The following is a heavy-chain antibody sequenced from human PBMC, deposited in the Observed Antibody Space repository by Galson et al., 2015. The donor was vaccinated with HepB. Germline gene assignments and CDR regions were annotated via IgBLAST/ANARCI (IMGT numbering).Heavy chain of an antibody. CDR3: AKETNARVVVTASLDY. Sequence: SLRLFCAASGFTFSSYALCWVRQAPGKGLVWVSAVSGRGGSTYYAASVKSRFTISRDNSKNTLSLQMNSLRAEDTAVYYCAKETNARVVVTASLDYWGQGTLVTVSS. V-gene: IGHV3-23*01. D-gene: IGHD2-21*02. J-gene: IGHJ4*02. CDR2: VSGRGGST. CDR1: GFTFSSYA.